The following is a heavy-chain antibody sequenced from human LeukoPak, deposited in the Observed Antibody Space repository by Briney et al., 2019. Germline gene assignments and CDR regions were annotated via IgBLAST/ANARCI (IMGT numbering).Heavy chain of an antibody. CDR1: GGTFSSYA. D-gene: IGHD2-2*01. Sequence: GASVKVSCKASGGTFSSYAISWVRQAPGQGLEWMGRIIPILGIANYAQKFQGRVTITADKSTSTAYMELSSLRSEDTAVYYCARSTGWVVPAPDYWGQGTLVTVSS. CDR3: ARSTGWVVPAPDY. J-gene: IGHJ4*02. V-gene: IGHV1-69*04. CDR2: IIPILGIA.